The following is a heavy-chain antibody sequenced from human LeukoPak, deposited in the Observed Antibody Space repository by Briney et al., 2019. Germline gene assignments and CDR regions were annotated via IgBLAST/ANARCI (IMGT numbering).Heavy chain of an antibody. CDR1: GFTFDDYT. Sequence: GGSLRLSCAASGFTFDDYTMHWVRHAPGKGLEWVSLISWDGGSTYYADSVKGRFTISRDNSKNSLYLQMISLRTEDTALYYCAKDSSGYDYYFDYWGQGTLVTVSS. CDR2: ISWDGGST. V-gene: IGHV3-43*01. D-gene: IGHD3-22*01. J-gene: IGHJ4*02. CDR3: AKDSSGYDYYFDY.